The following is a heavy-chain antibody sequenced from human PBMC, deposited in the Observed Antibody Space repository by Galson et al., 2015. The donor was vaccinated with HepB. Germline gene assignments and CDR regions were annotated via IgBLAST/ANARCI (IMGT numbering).Heavy chain of an antibody. J-gene: IGHJ6*03. CDR3: ARAACGGECSGDYMDV. Sequence: SLRLSCAAAGFTFSDYYMSWIRQAPGKGLEWVSYISSSGGSRYADSVKGRFTISRDNARNSLYLQMSRLKAAEAAVYYCARAACGGECSGDYMDVWGNGTSVTVSS. V-gene: IGHV3-11*01. D-gene: IGHD2-21*01. CDR1: GFTFSDYY. CDR2: ISSSGGSR.